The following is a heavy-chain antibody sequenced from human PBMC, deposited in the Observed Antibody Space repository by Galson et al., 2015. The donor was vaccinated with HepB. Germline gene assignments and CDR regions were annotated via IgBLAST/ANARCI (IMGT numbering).Heavy chain of an antibody. J-gene: IGHJ4*02. CDR3: SRPFCIGGNCYPLWY. CDR1: GFPFSNAW. V-gene: IGHV3-53*01. D-gene: IGHD2-15*01. CDR2: IYSGGHA. Sequence: SLRLSCAASGFPFSNAWMSWVRQAPGKGLEWLSVIYSGGHAFDADSVKGRFTISRDKSKNTVYLQMSSLRVEDTAVYYCSRPFCIGGNCYPLWYWGQGTLVTVAS.